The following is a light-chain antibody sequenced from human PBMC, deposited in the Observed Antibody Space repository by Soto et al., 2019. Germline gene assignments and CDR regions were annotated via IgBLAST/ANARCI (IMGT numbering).Light chain of an antibody. CDR2: GDN. J-gene: IGLJ2*01. CDR1: GSSIGTNT. Sequence: QSVLTQPPSASGTPGQRVTIACSGSGSSIGTNTVNWYRQLPGTAPKLLIDGDNQRPSGVPDRFSGAKSGTSASLAISGLQSEHESDYYCAAWDGSLNNVLFGGGAQLTVL. V-gene: IGLV1-44*01. CDR3: AAWDGSLNNVL.